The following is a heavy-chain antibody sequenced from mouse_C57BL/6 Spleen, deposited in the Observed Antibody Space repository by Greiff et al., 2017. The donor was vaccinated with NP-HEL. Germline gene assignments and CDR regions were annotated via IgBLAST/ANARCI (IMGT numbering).Heavy chain of an antibody. J-gene: IGHJ4*01. V-gene: IGHV1-82*01. CDR3: AKKRWEGYAMDY. CDR2: IYPGDGDT. Sequence: QVQLQQSGPELVKPGASVKISCKASGYAFSSSWMNWVKQRPGKGLEWIGRIYPGDGDTNYNGKFKGKATLTADKSSSTAYMQLSSLTSEDSAVYFCAKKRWEGYAMDYWGQGTSVTVSS. CDR1: GYAFSSSW. D-gene: IGHD1-1*02.